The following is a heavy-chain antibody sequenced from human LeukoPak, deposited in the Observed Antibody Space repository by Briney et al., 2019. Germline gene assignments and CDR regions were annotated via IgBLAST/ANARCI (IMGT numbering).Heavy chain of an antibody. V-gene: IGHV4-59*01. CDR1: GGSINGFY. D-gene: IGHD6-19*01. CDR3: ARDLGVAGTPLTY. J-gene: IGHJ4*02. CDR2: IYYTGST. Sequence: SETLSLTCTVSGGSINGFYWSWIRQPPGKGLEWIGYIYYTGSTNYNPSLKSRVTISVDTSKSQSSLRLTSVTAADTAVYYCARDLGVAGTPLTYWGEGTLVTVSS.